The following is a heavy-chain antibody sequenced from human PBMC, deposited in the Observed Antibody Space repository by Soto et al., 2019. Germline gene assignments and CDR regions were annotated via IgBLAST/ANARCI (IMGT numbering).Heavy chain of an antibody. CDR1: GYTFSNYG. J-gene: IGHJ5*02. CDR3: ARVLPGAEAWFGP. Sequence: QVQLVQSGGEVKRPGASVKVSCKTSGYTFSNYGITWVRQAPGQPLEWLGWISLYSDGTNYAQKFQGRVSRTTDTSTTTAYMELRSLRSDDTAVYYCARVLPGAEAWFGPWGQGTLVTVSS. CDR2: ISLYSDGT. V-gene: IGHV1-18*01. D-gene: IGHD2-2*01.